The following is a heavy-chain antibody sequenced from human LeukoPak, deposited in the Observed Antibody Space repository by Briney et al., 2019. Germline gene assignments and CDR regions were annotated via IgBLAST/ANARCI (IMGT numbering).Heavy chain of an antibody. V-gene: IGHV4-39*01. CDR2: IYDTGTA. D-gene: IGHD5-24*01. J-gene: IGHJ4*02. CDR3: ARLEGQGIHKRGRTDGYAYAHFDY. Sequence: SETLSLTCSVSGGSISDSGYYWGWIRQPPGQGLESIGIIYDTGTAYYNPSLKSRVTISVDTSKDQFSLKLTSMTAADTAVYYCARLEGQGIHKRGRTDGYAYAHFDYWGQGTLVTVSS. CDR1: GGSISDSGYY.